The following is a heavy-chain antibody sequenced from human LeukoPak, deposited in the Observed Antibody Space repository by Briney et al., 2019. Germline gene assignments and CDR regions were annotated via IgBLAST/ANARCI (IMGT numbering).Heavy chain of an antibody. CDR1: GGSISSGGYY. D-gene: IGHD3-22*01. J-gene: IGHJ3*02. CDR2: IYHSGST. V-gene: IGHV4-30-2*01. CDR3: AGASMIVVVHGGAFDI. Sequence: SETLSLTCTVSGGSISSGGYYWSWIRQPPGKGLEWIGYIYHSGSTYYNPSLKSRVTISVDKSKNQFSLKLSSVTAADTAVYYCAGASMIVVVHGGAFDIWGQGTMVTVSS.